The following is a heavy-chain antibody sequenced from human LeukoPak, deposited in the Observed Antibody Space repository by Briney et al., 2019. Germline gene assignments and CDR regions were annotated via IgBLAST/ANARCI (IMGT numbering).Heavy chain of an antibody. CDR1: GGSVSSGSYY. CDR2: IYYSGST. V-gene: IGHV4-61*01. Sequence: SETLSLTCTVSGGSVSSGSYYWSWIRQPPGKGLEWIGYIYYSGSTNYNPSLKSRVTISVDTSKNQFSLKLSSVTAADTAVYYCARAATVTTGDFDYWGQGTPVTVSS. J-gene: IGHJ4*02. D-gene: IGHD4-17*01. CDR3: ARAATVTTGDFDY.